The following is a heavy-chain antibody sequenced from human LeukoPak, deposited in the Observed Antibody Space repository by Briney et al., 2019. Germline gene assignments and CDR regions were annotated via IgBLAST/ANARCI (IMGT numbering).Heavy chain of an antibody. V-gene: IGHV3-30*02. CDR3: VPAFKREAPPPGFDF. D-gene: IGHD1-14*01. J-gene: IGHJ4*02. Sequence: GGSLRLSCAASGFTFSSYGMYWVRQAPGKGLEWVAVIWSDGTNRLHADSVKGRFTISRDNSKNTLYLQMNSLTPEDTAVYYCVPAFKREAPPPGFDFWGQGTLVTVSS. CDR1: GFTFSSYG. CDR2: IWSDGTNR.